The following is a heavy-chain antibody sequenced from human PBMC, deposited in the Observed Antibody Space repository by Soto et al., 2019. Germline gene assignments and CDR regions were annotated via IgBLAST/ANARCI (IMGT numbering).Heavy chain of an antibody. Sequence: QVQLVEFGGDVVQPGRSLRLSCVGSGYTFRTFGMHWVRQAPGKGLEWVAVMSYDGRKEKYADSVRGRFTISRDNSKNTLYLQMNSLRAEDTAMYYCTKEMGSAIPFKSWGQGTLVTVSS. CDR1: GYTFRTFG. CDR3: TKEMGSAIPFKS. D-gene: IGHD2-8*01. V-gene: IGHV3-30*18. J-gene: IGHJ5*02. CDR2: MSYDGRKE.